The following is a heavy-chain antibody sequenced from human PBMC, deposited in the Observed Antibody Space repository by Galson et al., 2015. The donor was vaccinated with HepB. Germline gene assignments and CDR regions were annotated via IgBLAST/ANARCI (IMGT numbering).Heavy chain of an antibody. CDR2: ISASGRFT. Sequence: SLRLSCAASGFTFNSYVVGWARQAPGKGLEWVSSISASGRFTYYADPVKGRFTISRDNSKNTLYLQMNSLRAEDTAVYYCAKKWGSERGVAGSLDWGQGTLVTVSS. CDR1: GFTFNSYV. J-gene: IGHJ4*02. V-gene: IGHV3-23*01. D-gene: IGHD6-19*01. CDR3: AKKWGSERGVAGSLD.